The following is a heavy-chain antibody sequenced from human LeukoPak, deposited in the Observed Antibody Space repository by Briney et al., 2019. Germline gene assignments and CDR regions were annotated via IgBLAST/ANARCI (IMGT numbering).Heavy chain of an antibody. J-gene: IGHJ5*02. D-gene: IGHD4-23*01. CDR1: GGSISSNY. CDR2: IHYSGTT. CDR3: ARHTDYGGNSRWFDP. V-gene: IGHV4-59*08. Sequence: SETLSLTCIVSGGSISSNYWSWFRQSPGKGLEWIGYIHYSGTTNYNPTLKSRVTMSVDPSKAQFSLQLTSVTAADTAVYYCARHTDYGGNSRWFDPWGQGTLVTVSS.